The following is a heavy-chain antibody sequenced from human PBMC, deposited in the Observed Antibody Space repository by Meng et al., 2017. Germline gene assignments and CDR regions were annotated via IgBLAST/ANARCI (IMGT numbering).Heavy chain of an antibody. D-gene: IGHD3-22*01. V-gene: IGHV3-74*01. CDR3: ARVWYYYDSSGYCYPVDYFDY. CDR1: GFTFSSYW. J-gene: IGHJ4*02. Sequence: GGSLRLSCAASGFTFSSYWMHWVRQAPGKGLVWVSRINSDGSSTSYADSVKGRFTISRDNAKNTLYLQMNSLRAEDTAVYYCARVWYYYDSSGYCYPVDYFDYWGQGTLVTVSS. CDR2: INSDGSST.